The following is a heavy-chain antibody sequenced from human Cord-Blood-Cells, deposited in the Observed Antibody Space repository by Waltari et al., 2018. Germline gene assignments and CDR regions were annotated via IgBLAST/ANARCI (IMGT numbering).Heavy chain of an antibody. CDR1: GFTFSSYW. V-gene: IGHV3-74*01. Sequence: EVQLVESGGGLVQPGGSLRLSCAASGFTFSSYWMHWVRQAPGKGLVWVSRINSGGRSTSYADSVKGRFTISRDNAKNTLYLQMNSLRAEDTAVYYCARDFRGLSQGFDLWGRGTLVTVSS. CDR3: ARDFRGLSQGFDL. D-gene: IGHD3-10*01. CDR2: INSGGRST. J-gene: IGHJ2*01.